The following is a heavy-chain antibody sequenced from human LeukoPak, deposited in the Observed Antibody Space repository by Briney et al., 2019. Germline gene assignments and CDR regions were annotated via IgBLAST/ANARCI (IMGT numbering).Heavy chain of an antibody. V-gene: IGHV5-51*01. D-gene: IGHD3-22*01. CDR1: GYSFATHW. CDR3: ARGFYDSSTYFAY. Sequence: GESLKISCKGSGYSFATHWIGWVRQMPGKGLEWMGIIYPVDSDTRYSPSFQGQVTVSVDKSISTAYLQWSSLKASDTAIYYCARGFYDSSTYFAYWGQGTLVTVSS. J-gene: IGHJ4*02. CDR2: IYPVDSDT.